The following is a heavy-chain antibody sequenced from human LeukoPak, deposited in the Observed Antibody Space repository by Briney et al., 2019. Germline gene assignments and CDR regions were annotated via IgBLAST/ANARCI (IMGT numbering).Heavy chain of an antibody. J-gene: IGHJ4*02. D-gene: IGHD6-19*01. CDR3: ARVRGEQWLEIIDY. CDR1: GGSISSYY. Sequence: PSETLSLTCTVSGGSISSYYWRWIRQPPGKGLEWIGYIYYSGSTNYNPSLKSRVTISVDTSKNQFSLKLSSVTAADTAVYYCARVRGEQWLEIIDYWGQGTLVTVSS. V-gene: IGHV4-59*01. CDR2: IYYSGST.